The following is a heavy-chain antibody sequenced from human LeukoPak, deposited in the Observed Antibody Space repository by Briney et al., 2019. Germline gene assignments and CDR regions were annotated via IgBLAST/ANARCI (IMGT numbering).Heavy chain of an antibody. Sequence: SETLSLTCAVDGGSFSGYYWSWIRQPPGKGLEWIGSIYYSGSTYYNPSLKSRVTISVDTSKNQFSLKLSSVTAAVTAVYYCARDIELGTFTWFDPWGQGTLVTVSS. J-gene: IGHJ5*02. CDR1: GGSFSGYY. CDR2: IYYSGST. V-gene: IGHV4-34*01. CDR3: ARDIELGTFTWFDP. D-gene: IGHD2/OR15-2a*01.